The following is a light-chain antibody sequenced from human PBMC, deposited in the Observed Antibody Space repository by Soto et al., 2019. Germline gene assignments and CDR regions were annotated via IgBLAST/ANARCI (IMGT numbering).Light chain of an antibody. CDR2: KGT. J-gene: IGLJ1*01. CDR1: SSDVGAYNS. Sequence: QSVLAQPASVSGSPGQSITISCTGTSSDVGAYNSVSWYQQHPHRAPQVIIYKGTQRPSGVSNRFSGSTSGNAASLTISALQADDEADYFCFSSAHESTYVFGMVTKV. V-gene: IGLV2-23*01. CDR3: FSSAHESTYV.